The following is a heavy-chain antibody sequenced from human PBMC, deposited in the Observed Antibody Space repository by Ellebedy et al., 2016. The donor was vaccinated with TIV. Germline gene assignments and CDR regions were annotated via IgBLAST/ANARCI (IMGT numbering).Heavy chain of an antibody. CDR3: ASTWELRVRY. J-gene: IGHJ4*02. D-gene: IGHD1-26*01. Sequence: SETLSLXXTVSGGSISGFYWSWIRQSPGRGLEYIGYIYYTGTTDYNPSLNSRVTMSVDTSRNQFSLKLSSVTAADTAVYYCASTWELRVRYWGQGTLVTVSS. V-gene: IGHV4-59*08. CDR2: IYYTGTT. CDR1: GGSISGFY.